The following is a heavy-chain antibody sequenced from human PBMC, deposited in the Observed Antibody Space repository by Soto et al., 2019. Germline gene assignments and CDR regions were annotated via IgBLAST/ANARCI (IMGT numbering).Heavy chain of an antibody. CDR3: AKDNMEWLLSGPSYFDY. V-gene: IGHV3-23*01. J-gene: IGHJ4*02. CDR2: ISGSGGST. CDR1: GFTFSSYA. D-gene: IGHD3-3*01. Sequence: PGGSLRLSCAASGFTFSSYAMSWVRQAPGKGLEWVSAISGSGGSTYYADSVKGRFTISRDNSKKTLYLQMNSLRAEDTAVYYCAKDNMEWLLSGPSYFDYWGQGTLVTVSS.